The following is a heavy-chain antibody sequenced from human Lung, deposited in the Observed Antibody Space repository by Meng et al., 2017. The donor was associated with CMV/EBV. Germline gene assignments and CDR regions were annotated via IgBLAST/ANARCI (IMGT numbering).Heavy chain of an antibody. D-gene: IGHD2-15*01. CDR1: GGSFSNYR. CDR2: IIPILGIP. CDR3: ARGARLGYCSGANCYFNDF. Sequence: XVXVSXXASGGSFSNYRLNWVRQVPGQGFQWMGGIIPILGIPDYPENFQGRVTITADTSTDTAYMHLSSLRLEDTAVYYCARGARLGYCSGANCYFNDFWGQGTWVXVSS. J-gene: IGHJ4*02. V-gene: IGHV1-69*10.